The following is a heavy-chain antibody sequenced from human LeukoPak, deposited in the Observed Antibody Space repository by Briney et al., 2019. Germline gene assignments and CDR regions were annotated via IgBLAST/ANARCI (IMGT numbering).Heavy chain of an antibody. D-gene: IGHD5-18*01. V-gene: IGHV1-69*05. CDR3: ASGREGTAMASDY. CDR2: IIPIFGTA. Sequence: GASVKVSCKASGGTFSSYAISWVRQAPGQGLEWMGGIIPIFGTANYAQKLQGRVTMTTDTSTSTAYMELRSLRSDDTAVYYCASGREGTAMASDYWGQGTLVTVSS. CDR1: GGTFSSYA. J-gene: IGHJ4*02.